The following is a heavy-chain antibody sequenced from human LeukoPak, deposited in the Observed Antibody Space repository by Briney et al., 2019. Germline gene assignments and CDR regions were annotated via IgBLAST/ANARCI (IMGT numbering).Heavy chain of an antibody. Sequence: GGSLRLSCEGSGFPFASYVMSWVRQAPGKGLEWIAYINHDAEMIFYPDFVKGRFTISRDNAKKSLYLQMNSLRDEDTAVYYCARDATYYYDSSGYLAPYYFDYWGQGTLVTVSS. J-gene: IGHJ4*02. CDR2: INHDAEMI. V-gene: IGHV3-48*02. CDR1: GFPFASYV. CDR3: ARDATYYYDSSGYLAPYYFDY. D-gene: IGHD3-22*01.